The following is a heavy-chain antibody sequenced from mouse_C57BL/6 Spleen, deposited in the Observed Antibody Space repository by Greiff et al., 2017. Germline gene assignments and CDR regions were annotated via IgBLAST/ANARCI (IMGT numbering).Heavy chain of an antibody. Sequence: QVQLKESGAELVRPGASVTLSCKASGYTFTDYEMHWVKQTPVHGLEWIGAIDPETGGTAYNQKFKGKAILTADKSSSTAYMELRSLTSEDSAVYYCTRVYGSSYDWYFDVWGTGTTVTVSS. CDR1: GYTFTDYE. CDR3: TRVYGSSYDWYFDV. J-gene: IGHJ1*03. V-gene: IGHV1-15*01. D-gene: IGHD1-1*01. CDR2: IDPETGGT.